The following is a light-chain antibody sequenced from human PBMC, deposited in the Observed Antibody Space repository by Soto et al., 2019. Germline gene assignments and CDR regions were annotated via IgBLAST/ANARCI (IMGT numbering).Light chain of an antibody. V-gene: IGKV1-39*01. CDR2: AAS. CDR3: QQYNSYWRT. CDR1: QSISSY. J-gene: IGKJ1*01. Sequence: DIQMTQSPSSLSASVVDRVTITFRASQSISSYLNWYQQKPGKAPKLLIYAASSLQSGVPSRFSGSGSGTEFTLTISSLQPDDFATYYCQQYNSYWRTFGQGTKVDIK.